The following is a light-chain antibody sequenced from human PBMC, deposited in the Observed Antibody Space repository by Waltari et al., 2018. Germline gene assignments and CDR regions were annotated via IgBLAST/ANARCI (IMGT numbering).Light chain of an antibody. J-gene: IGKJ1*01. Sequence: IVLTQSPGTLSLSPGERATISCRASQSVSRTLAWYPQKPGQAPRLLIYGASTRATGIPDRFSGSGSGTDFSLTISRLEPEDFAVYYCQHYVRLPATFGQGTKVEIK. CDR2: GAS. V-gene: IGKV3-20*01. CDR3: QHYVRLPAT. CDR1: QSVSRT.